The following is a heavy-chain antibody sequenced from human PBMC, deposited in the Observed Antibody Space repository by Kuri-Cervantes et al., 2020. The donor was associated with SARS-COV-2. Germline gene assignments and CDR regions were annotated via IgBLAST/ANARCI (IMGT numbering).Heavy chain of an antibody. CDR3: ATLFDSSGFMFDY. D-gene: IGHD3-22*01. CDR1: GFTFSSYG. J-gene: IGHJ4*02. Sequence: LSLTCAASGFTFSSYGMHWVRQAPGKGLEWVAVIWYDGSNKYYADSVKGRFTISRDNSKNTLYLQMNSLRAEDTAVYYCATLFDSSGFMFDYWGQGTLVTVSS. CDR2: IWYDGSNK. V-gene: IGHV3-33*01.